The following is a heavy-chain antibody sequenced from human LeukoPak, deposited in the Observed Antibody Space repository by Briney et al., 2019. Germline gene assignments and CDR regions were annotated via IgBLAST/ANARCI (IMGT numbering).Heavy chain of an antibody. CDR2: IYYSGST. J-gene: IGHJ4*02. Sequence: SETLSLTCTVSGGSISSSSYYWGWIRQPPGKGLEWIGSIYYSGSTYYNPSLKSRVTISVDTSKNQFSLRLTSVTAADTAVYYCATWLQMHFWGQGTLVTVSS. D-gene: IGHD5-24*01. V-gene: IGHV4-39*07. CDR3: ATWLQMHF. CDR1: GGSISSSSYY.